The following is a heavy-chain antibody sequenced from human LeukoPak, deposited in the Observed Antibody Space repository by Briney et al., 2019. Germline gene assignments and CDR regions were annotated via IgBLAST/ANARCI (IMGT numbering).Heavy chain of an antibody. CDR3: AKEERLVVVISPLDY. CDR2: ISGSGGST. J-gene: IGHJ4*02. V-gene: IGHV3-23*01. D-gene: IGHD3-22*01. Sequence: GGSLRLSCAASGFTFSSYAMSWVRQAPGEGLEWVSAISGSGGSTYYADSVKGRFTISRDNSKNTLYLQMNSLRAEDTAVYYCAKEERLVVVISPLDYWGQGTLVTVSS. CDR1: GFTFSSYA.